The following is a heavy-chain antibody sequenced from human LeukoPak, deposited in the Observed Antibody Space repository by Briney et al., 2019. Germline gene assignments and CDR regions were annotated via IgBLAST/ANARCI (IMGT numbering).Heavy chain of an antibody. CDR1: GGTFSSYA. V-gene: IGHV1-69*13. CDR2: IIPIFGTA. CDR3: ARALGDIVVVPALHYYYYGMDV. Sequence: SVKVSCKASGGTFSSYAISWVRQAHGQGLEWMGGIIPIFGTANYAQKFQGRVTITADESTSTAYMEPSSLRSEDTAVYYCARALGDIVVVPALHYYYYGMDVWGQGTTVTVSS. J-gene: IGHJ6*02. D-gene: IGHD2-2*01.